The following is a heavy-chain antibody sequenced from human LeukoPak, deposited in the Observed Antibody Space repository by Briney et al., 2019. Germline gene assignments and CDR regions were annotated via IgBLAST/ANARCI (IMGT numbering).Heavy chain of an antibody. J-gene: IGHJ3*02. CDR1: GGSISSYY. D-gene: IGHD3-9*01. V-gene: IGHV4-4*07. CDR2: IYTSGST. CDR3: ARETPYDILTDWGAFDI. Sequence: SETLSLTCTVSGGSISSYYWSWIRQPAGKGLEWIGRIYTSGSTNYNPSPKSRVTMSVDTSKNQFSLKLSSVTAADTAVYYCARETPYDILTDWGAFDIWGQGTMVTVSS.